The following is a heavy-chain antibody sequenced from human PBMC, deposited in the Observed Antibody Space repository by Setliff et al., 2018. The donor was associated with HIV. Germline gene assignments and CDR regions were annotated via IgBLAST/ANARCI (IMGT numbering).Heavy chain of an antibody. CDR3: ARDPILGGPDFLDY. CDR1: GFTFRNYK. V-gene: IGHV3-21*01. Sequence: GGSLRLSCAASGFTFRNYKFNWVRQAPGRGLEWVSSISIGSGGAIDYADSVQGRFTISRDNSKNTLFLQMNSLRPEDTAVFYCARDPILGGPDFLDYWGQGTLVTVSS. J-gene: IGHJ4*02. CDR2: ISIGSGGAI. D-gene: IGHD1-26*01.